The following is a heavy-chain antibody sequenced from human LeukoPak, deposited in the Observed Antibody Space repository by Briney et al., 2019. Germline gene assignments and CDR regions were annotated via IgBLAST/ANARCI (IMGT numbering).Heavy chain of an antibody. V-gene: IGHV3-30*16. CDR2: ISYDGSNK. CDR1: GITFRSYA. D-gene: IGHD1-26*01. J-gene: IGHJ6*02. Sequence: GSLKLSCAASGITFRSYAMHWVRQAPGQGLEWVAVISYDGSNKYYADSVKGRFTISRDNSKNTLYLQMNSLRAEDTAVYYCASGSQRNYYYYGMDVWGQGTTVTVSS. CDR3: ASGSQRNYYYYGMDV.